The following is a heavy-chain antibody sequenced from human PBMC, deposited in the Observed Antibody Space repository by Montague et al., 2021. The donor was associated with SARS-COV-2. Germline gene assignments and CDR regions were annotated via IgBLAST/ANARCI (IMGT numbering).Heavy chain of an antibody. J-gene: IGHJ4*02. CDR3: ARIPVGSKYYFDF. CDR2: TYSRCKWYN. D-gene: IGHD2-2*01. V-gene: IGHV6-1*01. Sequence: CAISRDSVCSNIATRNWVRQSPSLDLEWLGRTYSRCKWYNDYAESVKSRITIDPDTSKHQFSLHLNSVTPEDTAVYYCARIPVGSKYYFDFWGQGTLVTVSS. CDR1: RDSVCSNIAT.